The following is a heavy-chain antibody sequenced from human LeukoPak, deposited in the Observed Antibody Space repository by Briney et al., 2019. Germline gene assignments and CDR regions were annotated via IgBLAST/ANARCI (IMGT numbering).Heavy chain of an antibody. CDR3: ARGEYYDFWSPY. CDR1: GGTFSSIL. Sequence: ASVKVSCKAFGGTFSSILITWVRQAPGQGPEWMGRIIPVVGRPNYAQKLQGRVTMTTDTSTSTAYMELRSLRSDDTAVYYCARGEYYDFWSPYWGQGTLVTVSS. CDR2: IIPVVGRP. D-gene: IGHD3-3*01. J-gene: IGHJ4*02. V-gene: IGHV1-18*01.